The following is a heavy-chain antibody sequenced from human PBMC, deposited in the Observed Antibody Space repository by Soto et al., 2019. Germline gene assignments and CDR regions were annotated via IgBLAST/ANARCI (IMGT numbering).Heavy chain of an antibody. V-gene: IGHV4-59*08. Sequence: SETLSLTCTVSGGSISSYYWSWIRQPPGKGLDYIGYIHYSGSTNYNPSLKSRVTISLDTSKNQFSLKLSSVTAADTAVYYCARHGLGLDYCGQGTLVTVSS. D-gene: IGHD3-16*01. CDR3: ARHGLGLDY. CDR1: GGSISSYY. J-gene: IGHJ4*02. CDR2: IHYSGST.